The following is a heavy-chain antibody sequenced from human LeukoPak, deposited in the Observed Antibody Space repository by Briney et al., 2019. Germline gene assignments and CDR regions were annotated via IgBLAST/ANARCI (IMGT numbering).Heavy chain of an antibody. J-gene: IGHJ4*02. Sequence: GGSLRLSCAASGFTFSSYAMSWVRQAPGKGLEWVSAISGSGGSTYYADSVKGRFTISRDNAKSSLYLQMNSLRAEDTAVYYCARDASPSPVAGTNYFDYWGQGTLVTVSS. CDR3: ARDASPSPVAGTNYFDY. V-gene: IGHV3-23*01. D-gene: IGHD6-19*01. CDR2: ISGSGGST. CDR1: GFTFSSYA.